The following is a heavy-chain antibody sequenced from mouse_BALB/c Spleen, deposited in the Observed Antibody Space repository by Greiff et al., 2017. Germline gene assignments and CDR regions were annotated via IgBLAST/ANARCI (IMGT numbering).Heavy chain of an antibody. V-gene: IGHV5-6-5*01. D-gene: IGHD1-1*01. CDR2: ISSGGST. CDR3: ARFITTY. J-gene: IGHJ3*01. CDR1: GFTFSSYA. Sequence: DVMLVESGGGLVKPGGSLKLSCAASGFTFSSYAMSWVRQTPEKRLEWVASISSGGSTYYPDSVKGRFTISRDNARNILYLQMSSLRSEDTAMYYCARFITTYWGQGTLVTVSA.